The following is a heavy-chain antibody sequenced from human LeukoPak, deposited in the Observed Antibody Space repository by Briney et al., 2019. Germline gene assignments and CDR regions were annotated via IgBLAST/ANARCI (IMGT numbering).Heavy chain of an antibody. D-gene: IGHD2-15*01. J-gene: IGHJ4*02. CDR3: ARSARVEPGTGYYFDS. CDR2: ILTNGNT. CDR1: GGSINGYF. V-gene: IGHV4-4*07. Sequence: SETLSLTCTVSGGSINGYFWSWIRQPAGKGLEWIGRILTNGNTDYNPSLNRRVTMSMDTSRNQFSLKLRSVSAADTAVYYCARSARVEPGTGYYFDSWGRGTLVTVSS.